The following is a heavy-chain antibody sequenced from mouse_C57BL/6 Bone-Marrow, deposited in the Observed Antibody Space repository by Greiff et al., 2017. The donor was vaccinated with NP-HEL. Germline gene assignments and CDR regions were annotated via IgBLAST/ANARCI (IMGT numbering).Heavy chain of an antibody. CDR3: ARSRVPPYAMDY. V-gene: IGHV1-81*01. Sequence: VQLQQSGAELARPGASVKLSCKASGYTFTSYGISWVKQRTGQGLEWIGEIYPRSGNTYYNEKFKGKATLTADKSTSTAYMELRSLTSEDSAVYFCARSRVPPYAMDYWGQGTSVTVSS. J-gene: IGHJ4*01. CDR2: IYPRSGNT. CDR1: GYTFTSYG.